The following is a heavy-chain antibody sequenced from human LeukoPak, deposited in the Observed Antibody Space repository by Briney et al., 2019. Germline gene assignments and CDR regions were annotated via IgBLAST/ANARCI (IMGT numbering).Heavy chain of an antibody. CDR3: ARDLRLRYFDWSLGY. CDR2: IWYDGSNK. CDR1: GFTFSSYG. J-gene: IGHJ4*02. Sequence: PGRSLRLSCAASGFTFSSYGMHWVRQAPGKGLEWVAVIWYDGSNKYYADSVKGRFTISRDNPKNTLYLQMNSLRAEDTAVYYCARDLRLRYFDWSLGYWGQGTLVTVSS. V-gene: IGHV3-33*01. D-gene: IGHD3-9*01.